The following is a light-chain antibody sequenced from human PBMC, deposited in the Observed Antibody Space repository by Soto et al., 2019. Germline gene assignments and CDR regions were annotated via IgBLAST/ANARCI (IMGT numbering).Light chain of an antibody. V-gene: IGKV1-39*01. CDR3: QQSYSTPWT. J-gene: IGKJ1*01. CDR1: QSIDRW. Sequence: IPMTQSPSTLPASVGDRVTITCRASQSIDRWLAWYQQRPGKAPKLLIYAASSLQSGVPSRFSGSGSGTDFTLTISSLQPEDFATYYCQQSYSTPWTFGQGTKVDIK. CDR2: AAS.